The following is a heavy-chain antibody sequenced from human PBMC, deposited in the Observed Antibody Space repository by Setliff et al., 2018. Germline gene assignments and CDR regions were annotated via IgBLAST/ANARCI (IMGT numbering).Heavy chain of an antibody. J-gene: IGHJ4*02. Sequence: SETLSLTCTVSGGSISYNCWSWIRQPAGKGLQWIGRINTSGSTKYDPSLKSRVTMSVDTSKTQFSLKLNSMTTADTAVYYCARGGTYRYFDYWGQGALVTVSS. CDR1: GGSISYNC. CDR2: INTSGST. V-gene: IGHV4-4*07. CDR3: ARGGTYRYFDY.